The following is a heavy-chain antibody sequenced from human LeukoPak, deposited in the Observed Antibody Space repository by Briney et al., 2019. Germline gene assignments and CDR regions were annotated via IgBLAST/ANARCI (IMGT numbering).Heavy chain of an antibody. V-gene: IGHV1-24*01. J-gene: IGHJ6*03. D-gene: IGHD1-26*01. Sequence: ASVKVSCKVSGYTLTELSMHWVRQAPGKGLEWMGGFDPEDGETIYAQKFQGRVTMTEDTSTDTAYMELSSLRSGDTAVYYCATGATDVYYYYYMDVWGKGTTVTVSS. CDR3: ATGATDVYYYYYMDV. CDR1: GYTLTELS. CDR2: FDPEDGET.